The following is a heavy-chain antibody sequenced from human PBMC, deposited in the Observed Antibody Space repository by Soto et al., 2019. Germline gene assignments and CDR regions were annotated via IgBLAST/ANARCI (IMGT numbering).Heavy chain of an antibody. D-gene: IGHD3-3*01. V-gene: IGHV3-48*02. Sequence: AGSLRLSCAASGFTFSSYSMNWVRQAPGKGLEWVSYISSSSSTIYYADSVKGRFTISRDNAKNSLYLQMNSLRDEDTAVYYCARGWLRFLEWLLPLQFDPWGQGTLVTVSS. J-gene: IGHJ5*02. CDR3: ARGWLRFLEWLLPLQFDP. CDR2: ISSSSSTI. CDR1: GFTFSSYS.